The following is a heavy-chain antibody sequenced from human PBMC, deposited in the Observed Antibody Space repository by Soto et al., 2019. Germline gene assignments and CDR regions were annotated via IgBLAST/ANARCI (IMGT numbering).Heavy chain of an antibody. Sequence: GGSLRLSCAASGFTFSSYAMHWVRQAPGNGLEWVAVISYDGSNKYYTDSVKGRFTISRDNSKNTLYLQMNSLRAEDTAVYYCARDTEPATAIDYWGQGTLVTVSS. CDR2: ISYDGSNK. V-gene: IGHV3-30*04. CDR3: ARDTEPATAIDY. J-gene: IGHJ4*02. CDR1: GFTFSSYA. D-gene: IGHD2-2*02.